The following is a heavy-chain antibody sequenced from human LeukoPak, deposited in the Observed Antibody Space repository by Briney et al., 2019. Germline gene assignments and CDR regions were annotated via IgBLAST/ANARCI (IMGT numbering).Heavy chain of an antibody. Sequence: GGSLRLSCAASGFVVTANYLAWARQAPGKGLEWVSTISNGGDPFYGDSVKGRSTISRDESTNTFSLQLDSLRVEDMGVYYCALLSGGTFDYWGQGTQVSVAS. V-gene: IGHV3-53*01. J-gene: IGHJ4*02. CDR2: ISNGGDP. CDR1: GFVVTANY. CDR3: ALLSGGTFDY. D-gene: IGHD2/OR15-2a*01.